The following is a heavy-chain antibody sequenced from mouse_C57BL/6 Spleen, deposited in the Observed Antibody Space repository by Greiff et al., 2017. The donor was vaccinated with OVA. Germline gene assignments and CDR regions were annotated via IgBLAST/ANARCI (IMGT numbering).Heavy chain of an antibody. CDR1: GFSLTSYG. D-gene: IGHD2-1*01. Sequence: VQLQQSGPGLVQPSQSLSITCTVSGFSLTSYGVHWVRQSPGKGLEWLGVIWSGGSTDYNAAFISRLSISKDNSKSQVFFKMNSLQADDTAICYCARTGKRGNYYAMDYWGQGTSVTVSS. CDR2: IWSGGST. CDR3: ARTGKRGNYYAMDY. V-gene: IGHV2-2*01. J-gene: IGHJ4*01.